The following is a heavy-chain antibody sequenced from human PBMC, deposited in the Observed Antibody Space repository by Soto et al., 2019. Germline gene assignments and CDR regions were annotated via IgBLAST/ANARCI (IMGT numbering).Heavy chain of an antibody. V-gene: IGHV3-33*01. J-gene: IGHJ6*02. CDR3: ARITMVRSPHGGMDV. CDR2: IWYDGSNK. Sequence: QPGGSLRLSCAASGFTFSSYGMHWVRQAPGKGLEWVAVIWYDGSNKYYADSVKGRFTISRDNSKNTLYLQMNSLRAEDTAVYYCARITMVRSPHGGMDVWGQGTTVTVSS. CDR1: GFTFSSYG. D-gene: IGHD3-10*01.